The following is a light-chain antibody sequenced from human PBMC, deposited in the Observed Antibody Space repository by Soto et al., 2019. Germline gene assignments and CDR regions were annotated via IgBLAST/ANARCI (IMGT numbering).Light chain of an antibody. CDR1: QTISSR. J-gene: IGKJ4*01. CDR3: EQYNSYPLS. CDR2: QAP. V-gene: IGKV1-5*03. Sequence: DIQMTQSPSTLSASVGDRVTITCRSSQTISSRLAWYQQKPGKAPNLLIYQAPSLEDGSPSRFSGIGSGTQFTLTISSLQPDYFAPYYCEQYNSYPLSFGGAKEVAIK.